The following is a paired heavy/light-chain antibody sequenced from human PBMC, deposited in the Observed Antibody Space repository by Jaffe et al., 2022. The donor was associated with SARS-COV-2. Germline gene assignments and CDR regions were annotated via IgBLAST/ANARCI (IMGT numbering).Heavy chain of an antibody. CDR2: IKSKADDGTA. D-gene: IGHD1-1*01. Sequence: EVQLVESGGGVVKPGGSLRLSCAASGFTFSNAWMSWVRQAPGKGLEWVGRIKSKADDGTADYATPVKGRFTMSKDDLKSTLHLQMNSLKTEDTAVYYCTTEPTSVPGEGYWGQGTLVIVSS. J-gene: IGHJ4*02. CDR3: TTEPTSVPGEGY. CDR1: GFTFSNAW. V-gene: IGHV3-15*01.
Light chain of an antibody. V-gene: IGKV2-30*01. Sequence: DVVLTQSPLSLPVTLGQPASISCRSSQSLVYGDGNTYLNWFQQRPGQSPRRLIYKVSNRDSGVPDRFSGSGSGTEFTLKISRVEAEDVGVYYCMQGTHWYTFGQGTKVEIK. CDR3: MQGTHWYT. CDR1: QSLVYGDGNTY. J-gene: IGKJ2*01. CDR2: KVS.